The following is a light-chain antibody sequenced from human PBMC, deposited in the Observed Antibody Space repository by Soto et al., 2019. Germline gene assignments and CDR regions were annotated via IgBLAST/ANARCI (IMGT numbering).Light chain of an antibody. CDR3: SSYAGSNNYV. V-gene: IGLV2-8*01. J-gene: IGLJ1*01. CDR2: EVS. CDR1: STDVGGYKY. Sequence: QSALTQPPSASGSPGQSVTISCTGTSTDVGGYKYVSWYQQHPGKAPKLMIYEVSKRPSGVPDRFPGSKSGNTASLAVSGLQDEDEADYYCSSYAGSNNYVFGSGTKVTVL.